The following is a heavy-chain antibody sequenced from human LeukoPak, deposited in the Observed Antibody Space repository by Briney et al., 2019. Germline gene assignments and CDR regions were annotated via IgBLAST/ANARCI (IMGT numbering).Heavy chain of an antibody. CDR3: ARGPPFAS. CDR1: GASITSDDYY. D-gene: IGHD3-16*01. CDR2: IYYTGST. V-gene: IGHV4-31*03. J-gene: IGHJ1*01. Sequence: SETPSLTCTVSGASITSDDYYWNWIRQHPGKGLEWIGYIYYTGSTYYNSSLKSRVTISIDTSKNQFSLNLSSVTAADTAVYYCARGPPFASWGQGTLVTVSS.